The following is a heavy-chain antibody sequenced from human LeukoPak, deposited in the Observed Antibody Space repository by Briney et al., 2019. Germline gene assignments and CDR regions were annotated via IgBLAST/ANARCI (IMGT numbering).Heavy chain of an antibody. CDR2: ISSSSSTI. CDR1: GFTFSSYS. J-gene: IGHJ4*02. CDR3: ARDGREDCGDYVGLARYFDY. V-gene: IGHV3-48*04. Sequence: PGGSLRLSCAASGFTFSSYSMNWVRQAPGKGLEWVSYISSSSSTIYYADSVKGRFTISRDNAKNSLYLQMNSLRAEDTAVYYCARDGREDCGDYVGLARYFDYWGQGTLVTVSS. D-gene: IGHD4-17*01.